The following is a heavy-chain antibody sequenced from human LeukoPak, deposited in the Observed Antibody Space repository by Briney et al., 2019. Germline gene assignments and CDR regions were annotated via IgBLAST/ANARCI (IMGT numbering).Heavy chain of an antibody. CDR1: GFTVSSNY. V-gene: IGHV3-53*01. CDR3: ARVDYYGSGSYPATFDP. Sequence: GGSLRLSCAASGFTVSSNYMSWVRQAPGKGLEWVSVIYSGGSTYYADSVKGRFTISRDNSRNTLYLQMDSLRAEDTAVYYCARVDYYGSGSYPATFDPWGQGTLVTVSS. CDR2: IYSGGST. J-gene: IGHJ5*02. D-gene: IGHD3-10*01.